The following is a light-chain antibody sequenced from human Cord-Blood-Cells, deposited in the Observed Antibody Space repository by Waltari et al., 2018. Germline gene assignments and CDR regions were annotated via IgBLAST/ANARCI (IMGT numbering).Light chain of an antibody. J-gene: IGKJ1*01. V-gene: IGKV1-6*01. Sequence: IQMTTSPSSLSASVAERVTVTRRASQGIRNDLGLYQKKPGKAPKLLIYAASSLQSGVPSRFSVSGSGTDFTLTISSLQPEDFATYYCLQDYNYPWTFGQGTKVEIK. CDR3: LQDYNYPWT. CDR1: QGIRND. CDR2: AAS.